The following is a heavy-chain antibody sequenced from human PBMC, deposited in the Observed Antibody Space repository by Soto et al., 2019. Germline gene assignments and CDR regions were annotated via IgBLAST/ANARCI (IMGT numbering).Heavy chain of an antibody. CDR2: INSDGSST. D-gene: IGHD2-2*02. CDR3: ARGLVVPAAIGTYYYYGMDV. J-gene: IGHJ6*02. V-gene: IGHV3-74*01. Sequence: PGGSLRLSCAASGSTFSSYWMHWVRQAPGKGLVWVSRINSDGSSTSYADSVKGRFTISRDNAKNTLYLQMNSLRAEDTAVYYCARGLVVPAAIGTYYYYGMDVWGQGTTVTVSS. CDR1: GSTFSSYW.